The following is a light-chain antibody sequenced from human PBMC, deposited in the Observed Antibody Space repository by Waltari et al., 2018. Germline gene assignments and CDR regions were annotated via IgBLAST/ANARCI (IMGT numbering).Light chain of an antibody. CDR1: QNISNW. Sequence: RDSQNISNWVAWYQQKQGKATKLLIYKASSLQSAVPSRFSGSGSGTEFTLTISSLQPDDFAIYFCQQSNSYPWTFGHGTKVEI. V-gene: IGKV1-5*03. CDR2: KAS. CDR3: QQSNSYPWT. J-gene: IGKJ1*01.